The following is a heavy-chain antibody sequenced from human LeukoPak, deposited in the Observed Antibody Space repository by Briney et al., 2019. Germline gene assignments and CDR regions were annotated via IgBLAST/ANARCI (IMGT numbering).Heavy chain of an antibody. CDR2: ISYDGSNK. Sequence: PGGSLRLSCAASGFTFEAPAMSWVRQAPGKGLEWVAVISYDGSNKYYADSVKGRFTISRDNSKNTLYLQMNSLRAEDTAVYYCAKLEDVGYWGQGTLVTVSS. CDR1: GFTFEAPA. CDR3: AKLEDVGY. J-gene: IGHJ4*02. D-gene: IGHD1-1*01. V-gene: IGHV3-30*18.